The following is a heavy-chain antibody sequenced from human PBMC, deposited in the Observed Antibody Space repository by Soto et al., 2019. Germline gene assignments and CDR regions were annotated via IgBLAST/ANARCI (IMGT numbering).Heavy chain of an antibody. J-gene: IGHJ4*02. V-gene: IGHV1-3*01. CDR1: GYTFTSYA. Sequence: GASVKVSCKASGYTFTSYAMHWVRQAPGQRLEWMGWINAGNGNTKYSQKFQGRVTITRDTSASTAYMELSSLRSEDTAVYYCARAPLWFGELELDYWGQGTLVTVSS. CDR2: INAGNGNT. CDR3: ARAPLWFGELELDY. D-gene: IGHD3-10*01.